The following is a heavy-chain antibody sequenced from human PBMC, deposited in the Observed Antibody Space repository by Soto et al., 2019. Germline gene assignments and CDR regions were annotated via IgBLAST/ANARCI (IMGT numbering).Heavy chain of an antibody. CDR3: ARAPDYYGSGSYLYYYGMDV. CDR2: INHSGST. CDR1: GGSFSGYY. V-gene: IGHV4-34*01. D-gene: IGHD3-10*01. Sequence: QVQLQQWGAGLLKPSETLSLTCAVYGGSFSGYYWSWIRQPPGKGLEWIGEINHSGSTYYNPSLKSRVTISVDRSKNQFSLKLSSVTAADTAVYYCARAPDYYGSGSYLYYYGMDVWGQGTTVTVSS. J-gene: IGHJ6*02.